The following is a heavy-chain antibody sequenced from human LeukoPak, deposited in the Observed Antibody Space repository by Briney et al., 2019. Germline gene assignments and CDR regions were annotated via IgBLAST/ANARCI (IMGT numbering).Heavy chain of an antibody. D-gene: IGHD6-6*01. CDR2: ISSSSSYI. V-gene: IGHV3-21*01. J-gene: IGHJ4*02. CDR1: GFTFSSYA. CDR3: ARVGYSSSSIDY. Sequence: KSGGSLRLSCAASGFTFSSYAMSWVRQAPGKGLEWVSSISSSSSYIYYADSVEGRFTISRDNAKNSLYLQMNSLRAEDTAVYYCARVGYSSSSIDYWGQGTLVTVSS.